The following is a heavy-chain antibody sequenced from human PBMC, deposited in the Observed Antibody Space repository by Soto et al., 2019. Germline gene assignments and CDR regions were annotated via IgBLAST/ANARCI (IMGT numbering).Heavy chain of an antibody. CDR1: GYTFTSYD. Sequence: RASVKVSCKASGYTFTSYDINWVRQATGQGLEWIGWMNPNSGNTGYAQKFQGRVTMTRNTSISTAYMELSSLRSEDTAVYYCARGGGWQIVRFVDYYYHYGMDVWGQGTTVTVSS. CDR3: ARGGGWQIVRFVDYYYHYGMDV. CDR2: MNPNSGNT. J-gene: IGHJ6*02. D-gene: IGHD6-6*01. V-gene: IGHV1-8*01.